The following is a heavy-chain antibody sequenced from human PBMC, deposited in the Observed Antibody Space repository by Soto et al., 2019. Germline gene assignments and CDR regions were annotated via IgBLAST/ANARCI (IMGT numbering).Heavy chain of an antibody. D-gene: IGHD1-1*01. CDR3: ARGRYGDY. CDR2: SSAHNGDT. J-gene: IGHJ4*02. CDR1: GYIYRRYV. Sequence: PVNVYCKTSGYIYRRYVISWVRQAPGQGLEWMGWSSAHNGDTKYAQMFQGRVIVTRDTSTSTAYMELRSLRSDDKAVYFCARGRYGDYWRQGALVTVSS. V-gene: IGHV1-18*01.